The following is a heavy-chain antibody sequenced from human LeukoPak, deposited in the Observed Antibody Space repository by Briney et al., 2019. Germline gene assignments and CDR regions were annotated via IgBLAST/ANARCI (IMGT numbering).Heavy chain of an antibody. Sequence: SGGSLRLSCAASGFTFRRYGMSWVRQAPGKGLECVSVDGDSAETTHYADSVKGRFFISRDNSKNTVHLEMNSLRAEDTALYYCVKDSFILEGGVGSDDGFAVWGQGTMVTVSS. V-gene: IGHV3-23*01. D-gene: IGHD3-3*01. CDR1: GFTFRRYG. CDR3: VKDSFILEGGVGSDDGFAV. J-gene: IGHJ3*01. CDR2: DGDSAETT.